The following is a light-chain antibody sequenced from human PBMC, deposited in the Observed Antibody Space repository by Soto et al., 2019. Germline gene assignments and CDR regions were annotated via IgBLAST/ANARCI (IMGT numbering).Light chain of an antibody. CDR2: GNN. Sequence: QAVVTQPPSVSGAPGQRVTISCTGSNSNIGAGYDVHWYQHLPGTAPKLLIYGNNNRPSGVPDRFSGSRSGTSASLAITGLQAEDEADYYCCSYAGIYVFGSGTKVTVL. J-gene: IGLJ1*01. CDR1: NSNIGAGYD. CDR3: CSYAGIYV. V-gene: IGLV1-40*01.